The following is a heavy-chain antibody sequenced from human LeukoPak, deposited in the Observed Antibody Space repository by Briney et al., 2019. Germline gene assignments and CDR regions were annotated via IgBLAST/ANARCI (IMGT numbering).Heavy chain of an antibody. V-gene: IGHV3-48*04. D-gene: IGHD4-23*01. Sequence: GGSLRLSCEASGFTFSNYSMNWVRQAPGKGLEWVSYIRSSSTTIYYADSVKGRFTISRDNAKNSLYLQMNSLRPEDTALYYCSTGPRSLPYWGQGTLVTVSS. CDR3: STGPRSLPY. CDR1: GFTFSNYS. CDR2: IRSSSTTI. J-gene: IGHJ4*02.